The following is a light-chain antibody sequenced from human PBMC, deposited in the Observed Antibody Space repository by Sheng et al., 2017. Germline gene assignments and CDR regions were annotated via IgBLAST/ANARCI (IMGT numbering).Light chain of an antibody. J-gene: IGLJ1*01. Sequence: QSALTQPRSVSGSPGQSVTISCTGTSSDVGAYNFVSWYQQHPGKAPKLVIYDVSKRPSGVPDRFSGSKSGNTASLTISGLQVEDEADYYCSSYTSSSTPYVFGTGTKVNRP. CDR2: DVS. V-gene: IGLV2-11*01. CDR3: SSYTSSSTPYV. CDR1: SSDVGAYNF.